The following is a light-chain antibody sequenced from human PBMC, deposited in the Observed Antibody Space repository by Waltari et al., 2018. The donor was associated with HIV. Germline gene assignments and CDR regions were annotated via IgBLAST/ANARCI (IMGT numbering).Light chain of an antibody. CDR3: QQYGSSPLT. CDR1: PSVISSY. V-gene: IGKV3-20*01. CDR2: GAS. Sequence: EIVLTQSPGTLSLSPGERATLSCSASPSVISSYLAWYQQNPGQAPRLLIDGASSRATGIPDRFSGSGAGTDFTLTISRLEPEDFAVYYWQQYGSSPLTFGGGTKVEIK. J-gene: IGKJ4*01.